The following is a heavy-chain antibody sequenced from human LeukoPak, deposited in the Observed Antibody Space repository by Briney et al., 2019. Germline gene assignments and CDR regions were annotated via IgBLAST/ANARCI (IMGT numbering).Heavy chain of an antibody. CDR2: ISSSGSTI. D-gene: IGHD3-22*01. Sequence: GSLRLSCAASGFTFSDYYMSWIRQAPGKGLEWVSYISSSGSTIYYADSVKGRFTISRDNAKNSLYLQMNSLRAEDTAVYYCAREGDYDSSGYFGEAFDYWGQGTLVTVSS. CDR3: AREGDYDSSGYFGEAFDY. V-gene: IGHV3-11*01. J-gene: IGHJ4*02. CDR1: GFTFSDYY.